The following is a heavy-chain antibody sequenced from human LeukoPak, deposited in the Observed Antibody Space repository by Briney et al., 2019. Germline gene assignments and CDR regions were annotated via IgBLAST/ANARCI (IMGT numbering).Heavy chain of an antibody. CDR2: IYSGGST. V-gene: IGHV3-53*01. CDR1: GFTVSSNY. CDR3: ASSGSVRYGYSFDY. Sequence: GGSLRLSCAASGFTVSSNYMSWVRQAPGKGLEWVSVIYSGGSTYYADSVKGRLTISRDNSKNTLYLQMNSLRAEDTAVYYCASSGSVRYGYSFDYWGQGTLVTVSS. J-gene: IGHJ4*02. D-gene: IGHD5-18*01.